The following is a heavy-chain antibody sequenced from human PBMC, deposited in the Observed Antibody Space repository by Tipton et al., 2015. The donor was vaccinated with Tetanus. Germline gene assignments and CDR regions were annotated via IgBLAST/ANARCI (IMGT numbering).Heavy chain of an antibody. Sequence: TLSLTCAVNGGAFSGYYCTWIRQSPGKGLEWIGEIHPSGSVNYNPSLKSRVTILLDTSENQFSLKLSSVTGADTAVYYCARGRDQYKSGNYWGQGTLVTVSS. CDR2: IHPSGSV. J-gene: IGHJ4*02. D-gene: IGHD5-24*01. CDR3: ARGRDQYKSGNY. CDR1: GGAFSGYY. V-gene: IGHV4-34*01.